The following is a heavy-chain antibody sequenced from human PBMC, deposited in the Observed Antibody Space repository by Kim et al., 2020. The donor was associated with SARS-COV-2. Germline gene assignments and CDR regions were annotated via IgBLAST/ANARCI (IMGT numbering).Heavy chain of an antibody. Sequence: GGSLRLSCAASGFTFSDYYMSWIRQAPGKGLEWVSYISSSSSYTNYADSVKGRFTISRDNAKNSLYLQMNSLRAEDTAVYYCARDREEGIFGVVADYYYYGMDVWGQGTTVTVSS. CDR1: GFTFSDYY. V-gene: IGHV3-11*05. CDR3: ARDREEGIFGVVADYYYYGMDV. CDR2: ISSSSSYT. J-gene: IGHJ6*02. D-gene: IGHD3-3*01.